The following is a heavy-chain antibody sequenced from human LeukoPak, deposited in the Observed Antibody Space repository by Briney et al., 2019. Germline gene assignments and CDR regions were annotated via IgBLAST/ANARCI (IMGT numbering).Heavy chain of an antibody. CDR3: ASMVRGVITRSFDY. CDR2: IRYDGSNK. Sequence: GGSLRLSCAASGRMFITYNMHWVRQAPGKGLEWVAFIRYDGSNKYYADSVKGRFTISRDNSKNTLYLQMNSLRAEDTAVYYCASMVRGVITRSFDYWGQGTLVTVSS. CDR1: GRMFITYN. J-gene: IGHJ4*02. V-gene: IGHV3-30*02. D-gene: IGHD3-10*01.